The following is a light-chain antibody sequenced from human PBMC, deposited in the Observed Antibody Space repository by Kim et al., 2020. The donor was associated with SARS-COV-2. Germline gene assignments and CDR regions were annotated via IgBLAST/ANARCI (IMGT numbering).Light chain of an antibody. CDR1: QDISNY. CDR3: QQYDKLPPYT. CDR2: DAS. J-gene: IGKJ2*01. V-gene: IGKV1-33*01. Sequence: ASVGDRGNITCQASQDISNYVNWYQQKPGKAPKLLSYDASNLETGGPSRCSGSGSGTDVTFTSSSLQPEDIATYYCQQYDKLPPYTFGQGTKLEI.